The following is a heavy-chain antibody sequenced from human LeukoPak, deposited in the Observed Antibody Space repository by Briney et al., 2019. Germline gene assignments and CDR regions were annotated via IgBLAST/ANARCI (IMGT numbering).Heavy chain of an antibody. CDR1: GFTFDDYA. Sequence: GGSLRLSCAASGFTFDDYAMHWVRQAPGKGLEWVSGISWNSGSIGYADSVKGRFTISRDNAKNSLYLQMNSLRAEDRALYYCAKGGASWELLGDFDYWGQGTLVTVSS. CDR3: AKGGASWELLGDFDY. J-gene: IGHJ4*02. CDR2: ISWNSGSI. V-gene: IGHV3-9*01. D-gene: IGHD1-26*01.